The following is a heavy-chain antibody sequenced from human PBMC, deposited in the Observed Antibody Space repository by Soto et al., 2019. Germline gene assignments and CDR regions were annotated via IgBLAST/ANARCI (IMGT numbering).Heavy chain of an antibody. J-gene: IGHJ4*02. D-gene: IGHD3-3*01. Sequence: GGSLRLSCAASGFTFSSYAMSWVRQAPGKGLEWVSAISGSGGSTYYADSVKGRFTISRDNSKNTLYLQMNSLRAEDTAVYYCAKDSDYDFWSGYYTPTSYYFDYWGQGTLVTVSS. CDR1: GFTFSSYA. V-gene: IGHV3-23*01. CDR2: ISGSGGST. CDR3: AKDSDYDFWSGYYTPTSYYFDY.